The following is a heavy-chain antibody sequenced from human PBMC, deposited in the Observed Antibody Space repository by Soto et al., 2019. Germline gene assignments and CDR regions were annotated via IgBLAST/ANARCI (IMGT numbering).Heavy chain of an antibody. CDR2: IYHTGTT. CDR3: VREGLTMYGVLPPSFDP. V-gene: IGHV4-30-4*01. J-gene: IGHJ5*02. D-gene: IGHD3-3*01. CDR1: GASITSADYS. Sequence: QVQLHESGPGLVKPSQTLSLTCTVSGASITSADYSWNWIRQPPGKGLEWIGYIYHTGTTYYNPSLQSRVTISVDASMNQFSLKLRSVTAADTAVYYSVREGLTMYGVLPPSFDPWGQGTLVSVSS.